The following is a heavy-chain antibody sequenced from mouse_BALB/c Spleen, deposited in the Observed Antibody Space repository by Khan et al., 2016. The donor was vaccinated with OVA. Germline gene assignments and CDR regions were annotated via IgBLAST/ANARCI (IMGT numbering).Heavy chain of an antibody. V-gene: IGHV3-8*02. D-gene: IGHD2-10*01. CDR3: AGTSYYVNDYFDY. CDR1: GDSITSGY. CDR2: ISYSGST. J-gene: IGHJ2*01. Sequence: EVQLQESGPSLVKPSQTLSLTCSVTGDSITSGYWNWIRKFPGNKLEYMGYISYSGSTYYNPSLKSRISITRDTSKNQPYLQLNSMTTEDSATYYCAGTSYYVNDYFDYWGQGTTLTVSS.